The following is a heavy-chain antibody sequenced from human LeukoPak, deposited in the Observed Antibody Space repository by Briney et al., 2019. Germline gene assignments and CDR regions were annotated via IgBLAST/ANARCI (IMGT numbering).Heavy chain of an antibody. Sequence: ASVKVSCKAFGYTFTSYGISWVRQAPGQGLEWMGWISAYNGNTNYAQKLQGRVTMTTDTSTSTAYMELRSLRSADTAVYHCARALTRYYDSAGAFDIWGQGTMVTVSS. CDR2: ISAYNGNT. CDR3: ARALTRYYDSAGAFDI. D-gene: IGHD3-22*01. V-gene: IGHV1-18*01. J-gene: IGHJ3*02. CDR1: GYTFTSYG.